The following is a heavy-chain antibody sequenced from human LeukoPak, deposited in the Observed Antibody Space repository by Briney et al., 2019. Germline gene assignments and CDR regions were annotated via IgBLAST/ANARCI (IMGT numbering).Heavy chain of an antibody. CDR1: GFTFSSYA. V-gene: IGHV3-23*01. CDR3: ARDPQGGSGSSPSVGV. Sequence: PGGSLRLSCAASGFTFSSYAMSWVRQAPGKGLEWVSAISGSGGSTYYADSVKGRFTISRDNSKNTLYLQMNSLRAEDTAVYYCARDPQGGSGSSPSVGVWGQGTTVTVSS. D-gene: IGHD3-10*01. CDR2: ISGSGGST. J-gene: IGHJ6*02.